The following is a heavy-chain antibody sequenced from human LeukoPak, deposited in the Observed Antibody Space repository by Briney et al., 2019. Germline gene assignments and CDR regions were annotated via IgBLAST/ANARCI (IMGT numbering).Heavy chain of an antibody. Sequence: GGSLGLSCAASGFTVSSNYMSWVRQAPGKGLEWVSVIYSGGSTYYADSVKGRFTISRDNSKNTLYLQMNSLRAEDTAVYYCGADRPEDAQQPIDLWGQGTLVTVSS. J-gene: IGHJ5*02. CDR2: IYSGGST. CDR1: GFTVSSNY. CDR3: GADRPEDAQQPIDL. V-gene: IGHV3-53*01. D-gene: IGHD6-13*01.